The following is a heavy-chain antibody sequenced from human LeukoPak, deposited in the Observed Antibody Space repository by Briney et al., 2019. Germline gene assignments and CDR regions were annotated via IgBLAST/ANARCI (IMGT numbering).Heavy chain of an antibody. CDR3: ARHSSRGHYYDFYS. Sequence: SVKVSCKASGGTLITHYISWVRQAPGQGLEWMGRIVPMVGIANYAQKFQGRVTITADRSTNTAYMEVSSLKFEDTAVYYCARHSSRGHYYDFYSWGQGALVTVSA. D-gene: IGHD3-22*01. CDR2: IVPMVGIA. V-gene: IGHV1-69*02. J-gene: IGHJ4*02. CDR1: GGTLITHY.